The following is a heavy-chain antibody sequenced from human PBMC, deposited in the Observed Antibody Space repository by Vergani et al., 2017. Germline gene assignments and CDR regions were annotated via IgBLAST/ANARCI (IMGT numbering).Heavy chain of an antibody. CDR1: GGSISSYY. CDR2: IYYSGST. J-gene: IGHJ1*01. Sequence: QVQLQESGPGLVKPSETLSLTCTVSGGSISSYYWSWIRQPPGKGLEWIGYIYYSGSTYYNPALKSRVTISVYASKNQFPLKLSSVTAADTAVEYCARGGSTGYFQHWGQGTLVTVSS. D-gene: IGHD2/OR15-2a*01. V-gene: IGHV4-59*12. CDR3: ARGGSTGYFQH.